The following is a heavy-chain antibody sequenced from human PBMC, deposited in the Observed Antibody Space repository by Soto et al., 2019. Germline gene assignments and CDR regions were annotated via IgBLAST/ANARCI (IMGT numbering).Heavy chain of an antibody. D-gene: IGHD3-22*01. Sequence: RLSCAASGFTFSDYYMSWIRQAPGKGLEWVSYISSSGSTIYYADSVKGRFTISRDNAKNSLYLQMNSLRAEDTAVYYCAGQFYYDSSGYPWFDPWGQGTLVTVSS. CDR1: GFTFSDYY. V-gene: IGHV3-11*01. J-gene: IGHJ5*02. CDR3: AGQFYYDSSGYPWFDP. CDR2: ISSSGSTI.